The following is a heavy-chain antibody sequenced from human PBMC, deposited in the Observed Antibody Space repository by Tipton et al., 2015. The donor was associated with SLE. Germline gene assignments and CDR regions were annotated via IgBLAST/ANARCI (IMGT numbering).Heavy chain of an antibody. Sequence: TLSLTCTVSGGSISSGSYYWSWIRQPAGKGLEWIGYIYTSGSTNYNPSLKSRVTISVDTSKNQFSLKLSSVTAADTAVYYCARGRSYFDYWGQGTLVTVSS. CDR1: GGSISSGSYY. J-gene: IGHJ4*02. CDR3: ARGRSYFDY. CDR2: IYTSGST. V-gene: IGHV4-61*09.